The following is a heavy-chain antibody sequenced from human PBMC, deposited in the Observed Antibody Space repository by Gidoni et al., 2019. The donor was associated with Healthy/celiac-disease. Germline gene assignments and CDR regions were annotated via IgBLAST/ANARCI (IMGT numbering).Heavy chain of an antibody. V-gene: IGHV1-69*01. CDR1: GGTFSSYA. J-gene: IGHJ6*02. Sequence: QVQLVQSGAEVKKPGSSVKVSCKASGGTFSSYAIICVRQSPGQVLEWMGGIIPRVGTANYEQKFHGRVTITAEQSTSTAYMELSSLISEDTAVYYCARARHRITGTTAQVFYYYGMEVWGQGTTVTVSS. CDR2: IIPRVGTA. D-gene: IGHD1-20*01. CDR3: ARARHRITGTTAQVFYYYGMEV.